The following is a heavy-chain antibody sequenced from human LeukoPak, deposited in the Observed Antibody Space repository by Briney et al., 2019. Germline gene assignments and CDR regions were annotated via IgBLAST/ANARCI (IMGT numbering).Heavy chain of an antibody. CDR1: DYTFTNYG. CDR2: ISAYNGKT. D-gene: IGHD2-8*01. CDR3: ARTNLDCKNGVCYDY. Sequence: ASVKVSCKASDYTFTNYGISWVRQAPGQGLEWMGWISAYNGKTYYAQNFQGRVTVTTDTSTSTAYMDLRSLRSDDTAVYYCARTNLDCKNGVCYDYWGQGAPVTVSS. J-gene: IGHJ4*02. V-gene: IGHV1-18*01.